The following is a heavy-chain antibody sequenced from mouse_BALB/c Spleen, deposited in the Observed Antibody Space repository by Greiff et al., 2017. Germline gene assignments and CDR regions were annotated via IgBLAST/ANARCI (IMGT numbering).Heavy chain of an antibody. CDR3: ARNYYGSSYGWFAY. CDR1: GYTFTSYV. V-gene: IGHV1-14*01. Sequence: LQESGPELVKPGASVKMSCKASGYTFTSYVMHWVKQKPGQGLEWIGYINPYNDGTKYNEKFKGKATLTSDKSSSTAYMELSSLTSEDSAVYYCARNYYGSSYGWFAYWGQGTLVTVSA. J-gene: IGHJ3*01. CDR2: INPYNDGT. D-gene: IGHD1-1*01.